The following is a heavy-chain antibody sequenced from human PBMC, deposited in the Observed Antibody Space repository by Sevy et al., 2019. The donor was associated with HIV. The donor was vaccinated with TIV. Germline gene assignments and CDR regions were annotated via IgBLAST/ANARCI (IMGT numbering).Heavy chain of an antibody. D-gene: IGHD2-21*02. V-gene: IGHV3-30*04. CDR3: ARLSPCGGGCYYYDH. Sequence: GGSLRLSCAASGFTFSEEALHWVRQAPGKGLEWVAVMSYVGNSENYADAAKGRFIISRENSKNTLYLDMNSLRPEDTAVYYCARLSPCGGGCYYYDHWGQGTLVTVSS. J-gene: IGHJ4*02. CDR1: GFTFSEEA. CDR2: MSYVGNSE.